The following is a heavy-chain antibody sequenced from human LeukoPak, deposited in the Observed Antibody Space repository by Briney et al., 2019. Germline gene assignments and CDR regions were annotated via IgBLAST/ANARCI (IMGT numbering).Heavy chain of an antibody. D-gene: IGHD3-10*01. J-gene: IGHJ4*02. CDR2: MNPNSGNT. CDR3: ARVLMVRGVIAFRY. CDR1: GYTFTSYD. Sequence: ASVKVSCKASGYTFTSYDINWVRQATGQGLEWMGWMNPNSGNTGYAQKFQGRVTMTRNTPISTAYMELSSLRSEDTAVYYCARVLMVRGVIAFRYWGQGTLVTVSS. V-gene: IGHV1-8*01.